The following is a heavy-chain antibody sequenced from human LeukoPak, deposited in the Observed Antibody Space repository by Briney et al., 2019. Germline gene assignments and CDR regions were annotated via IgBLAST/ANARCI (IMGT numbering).Heavy chain of an antibody. CDR2: MYTSGST. Sequence: SETLSLTCTVSGASISSYYWSWIRQPAGKGLEWIGRMYTSGSTNYNPSLKSRVTMSVDTPKNQFSLKLSSVTAADTAVYYCATGGSIVGTDYWGQGTLVTVSS. J-gene: IGHJ4*02. D-gene: IGHD5-12*01. CDR1: GASISSYY. V-gene: IGHV4-4*07. CDR3: ATGGSIVGTDY.